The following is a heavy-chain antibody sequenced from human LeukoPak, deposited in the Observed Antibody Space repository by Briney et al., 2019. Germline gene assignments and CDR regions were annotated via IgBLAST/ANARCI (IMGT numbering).Heavy chain of an antibody. V-gene: IGHV1-69*04. CDR1: GGTFSSYT. Sequence: ASVKVSCKASGGTFSSYTISWVRQAPGQGLEWMGRIIPILGIAYYAQKFQGRVTITADKSTSTAYMELSSLRSEDTAVYYCARDGDTAMYYFDYWGQGTLVTVSS. CDR3: ARDGDTAMYYFDY. CDR2: IIPILGIA. J-gene: IGHJ4*02. D-gene: IGHD5-18*01.